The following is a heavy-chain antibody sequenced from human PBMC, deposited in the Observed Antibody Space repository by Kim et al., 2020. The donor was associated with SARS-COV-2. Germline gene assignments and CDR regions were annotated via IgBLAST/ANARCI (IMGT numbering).Heavy chain of an antibody. CDR3: ARRVAEGAFDY. V-gene: IGHV6-1*01. D-gene: IGHD2-15*01. Sequence: KDYAVSVKSRITNNPSTSNNQFSLQLNSVTPEDTAVYYCARRVAEGAFDYWGQGTLVTFSS. CDR2: K. J-gene: IGHJ4*02.